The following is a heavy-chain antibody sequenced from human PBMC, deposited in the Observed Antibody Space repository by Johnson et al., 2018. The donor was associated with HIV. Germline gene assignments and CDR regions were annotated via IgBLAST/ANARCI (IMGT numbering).Heavy chain of an antibody. V-gene: IGHV3-30*18. CDR2: ISYDGSNK. Sequence: QVQLVESGGGVVQPGRSLRLSCAASGFTFSSYGMHWVRQALGKGLEWVAVISYDGSNKYYADSVKGRFTISRDNSKNTLYLQMNSLRAEDTAVYYCAKEYSSSSRDLANWGQGTMVSVSS. CDR1: GFTFSSYG. CDR3: AKEYSSSSRDLAN. D-gene: IGHD6-6*01. J-gene: IGHJ3*01.